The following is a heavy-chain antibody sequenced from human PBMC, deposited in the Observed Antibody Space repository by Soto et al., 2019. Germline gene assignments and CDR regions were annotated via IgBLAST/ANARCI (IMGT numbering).Heavy chain of an antibody. CDR3: ARDMGYNILTGYY. V-gene: IGHV1-46*03. D-gene: IGHD3-9*01. J-gene: IGHJ4*02. CDR2: INPSGGST. Sequence: RGIINPSGGSTSYAQKFQGRVTMTRDTSTSTVYMELSSLRSEDTAVYYCARDMGYNILTGYYWGQGTLVTVSS.